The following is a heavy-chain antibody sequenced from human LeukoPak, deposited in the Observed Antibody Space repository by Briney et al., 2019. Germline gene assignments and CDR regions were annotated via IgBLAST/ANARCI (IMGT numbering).Heavy chain of an antibody. V-gene: IGHV3-21*01. CDR1: GFTFSSYS. J-gene: IGHJ4*02. Sequence: PGGSLRLSCAASGFTFSSYSMNWVRQAPGKGLEWVSSISSSSSYIYYADSVKGRFTISRDNAKNSLYLQMNSLRAEDTAVYYCARGSDYDFWSGSITIFDYWGQGTLVTVSS. CDR2: ISSSSSYI. D-gene: IGHD3-3*01. CDR3: ARGSDYDFWSGSITIFDY.